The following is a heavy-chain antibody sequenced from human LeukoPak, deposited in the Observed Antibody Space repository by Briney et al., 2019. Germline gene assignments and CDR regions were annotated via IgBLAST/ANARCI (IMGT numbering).Heavy chain of an antibody. V-gene: IGHV3-7*01. CDR1: GFTFSSYW. CDR3: ARYCSSTSCYAHRFDY. CDR2: IKQDGSEK. Sequence: PGGSLRLPCAASGFTFSSYWMNWVRQAPGKGLEWVANIKQDGSEKYYVDSVKGRFTISRDNAKNSLYLQMNSLRAEDTAVYYCARYCSSTSCYAHRFDYWGQGTLVTVSS. D-gene: IGHD2-2*01. J-gene: IGHJ4*02.